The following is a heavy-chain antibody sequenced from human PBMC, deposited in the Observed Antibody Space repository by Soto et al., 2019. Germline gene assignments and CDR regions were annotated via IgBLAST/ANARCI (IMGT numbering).Heavy chain of an antibody. V-gene: IGHV4-59*01. Sequence: ASETLSLTCTVSGGSISSYYWSWIRQPPGKGLEWIGYIYYSGSTNYNPSLKSRVTISVDTSKNQFSLKLSSVTAADTAVYYCARDTVGSYMDVWGKGTTVTVSS. CDR2: IYYSGST. J-gene: IGHJ6*03. D-gene: IGHD4-17*01. CDR1: GGSISSYY. CDR3: ARDTVGSYMDV.